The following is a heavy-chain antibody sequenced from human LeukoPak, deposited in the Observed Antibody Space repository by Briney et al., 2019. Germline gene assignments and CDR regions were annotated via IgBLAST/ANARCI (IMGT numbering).Heavy chain of an antibody. CDR1: GLTFSSYW. V-gene: IGHV3-74*03. CDR3: ARDTGEMFDP. CDR2: ISADGSTT. Sequence: GGSLRLSCTASGLTFSSYWMHWIRQAPGKGLVWVALISADGSTTMYADSVKGRLTISRDNAKNTLYLRMNSLRVDDTAVYYCARDTGEMFDPWGQGTLVSVSS. D-gene: IGHD3-16*01. J-gene: IGHJ5*02.